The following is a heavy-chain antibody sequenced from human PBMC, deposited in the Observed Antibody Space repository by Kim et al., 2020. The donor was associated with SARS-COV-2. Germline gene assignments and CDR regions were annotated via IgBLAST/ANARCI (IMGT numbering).Heavy chain of an antibody. CDR2: IDPSDSYT. J-gene: IGHJ4*02. V-gene: IGHV5-10-1*01. CDR3: ARLERYYGSGSLPQGY. Sequence: GESLKISCKGSGYSFTSYWISWVRQMPGKGLEWMGRIDPSDSYTNYSPSFQGHVTISADKSISTAYLQWSSLKASDTAMYYCARLERYYGSGSLPQGYWGQGTLVTVSS. D-gene: IGHD3-10*01. CDR1: GYSFTSYW.